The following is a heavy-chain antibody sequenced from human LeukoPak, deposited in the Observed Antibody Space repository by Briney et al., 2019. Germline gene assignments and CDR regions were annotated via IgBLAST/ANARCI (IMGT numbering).Heavy chain of an antibody. D-gene: IGHD3-16*01. Sequence: GGSLRLSCAASGFTFSSFWMNWVRQAPGKGLEWVANIKQDGSEKYYVDSVKGRFTISRDNAKNALYLEMNSLRAEDTAVYYCASELGYWGQGTLVTVSS. CDR2: IKQDGSEK. J-gene: IGHJ4*02. V-gene: IGHV3-7*01. CDR3: ASELGY. CDR1: GFTFSSFW.